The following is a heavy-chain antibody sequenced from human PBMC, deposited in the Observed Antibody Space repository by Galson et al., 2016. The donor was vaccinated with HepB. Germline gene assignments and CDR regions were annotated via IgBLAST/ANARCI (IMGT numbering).Heavy chain of an antibody. CDR3: AKDVAKGTSYYFYGMDV. Sequence: SLRLSCAASGFKFDDYALRWVRQGPGKGLEWVAGLSWNSGAKGYADSVQGRFTISRDNAKKSLYLQMNSLRAEDTALYYCAKDVAKGTSYYFYGMDVWGQGTTVSVSS. D-gene: IGHD1-1*01. CDR2: LSWNSGAK. CDR1: GFKFDDYA. V-gene: IGHV3-9*01. J-gene: IGHJ6*02.